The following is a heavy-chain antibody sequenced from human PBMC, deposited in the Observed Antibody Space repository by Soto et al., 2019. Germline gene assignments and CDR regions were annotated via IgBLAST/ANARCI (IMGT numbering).Heavy chain of an antibody. CDR2: IIPIFGTA. CDR1: GGTFSSYA. V-gene: IGHV1-69*13. Sequence: SVKVSCKASGGTFSSYAISWVRQAPGQGLEWMGGIIPIFGTANYAQKFQGRVTITADESTSTAYMELSSLRSEDTAGYYCARAGRTVVEHYYYYGMDVWGQGTTVTVSS. D-gene: IGHD2-15*01. J-gene: IGHJ6*02. CDR3: ARAGRTVVEHYYYYGMDV.